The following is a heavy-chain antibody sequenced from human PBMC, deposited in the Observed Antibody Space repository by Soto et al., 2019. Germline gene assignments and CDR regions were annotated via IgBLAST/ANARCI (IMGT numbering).Heavy chain of an antibody. CDR1: GGSISSGGYY. CDR2: VDYSVSA. CDR3: ARDREEEGMDV. V-gene: IGHV4-31*03. J-gene: IGHJ6*02. Sequence: QVQLQESGPGLVKPSQTLSLTCTVSGGSISSGGYYWSWIRQHPGKGLEWIGYVDYSVSAYYNPSLKSRVTISVDTSKNQFSQKLSSVTAADTAVYYCARDREEEGMDVWGQGTTVTVSS.